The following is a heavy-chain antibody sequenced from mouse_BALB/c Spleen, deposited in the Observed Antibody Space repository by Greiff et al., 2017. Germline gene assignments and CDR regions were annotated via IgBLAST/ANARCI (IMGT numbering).Heavy chain of an antibody. Sequence: EVQLVESGGGLVKPGGSLKLSCAASGFTFSDYYMYWVRQTPEKRLEWVATISDGGSYTYYPDSVKGRFTISRDNAKNNLYLQMSSLKSEDTAMYYCARDPYGNQFAYWGQGTLVTVSA. V-gene: IGHV5-4*02. J-gene: IGHJ3*01. CDR2: ISDGGSYT. D-gene: IGHD2-1*01. CDR3: ARDPYGNQFAY. CDR1: GFTFSDYY.